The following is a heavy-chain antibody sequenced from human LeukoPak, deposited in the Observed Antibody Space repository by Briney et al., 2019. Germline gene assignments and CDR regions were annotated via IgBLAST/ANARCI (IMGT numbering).Heavy chain of an antibody. CDR2: IYYSGST. D-gene: IGHD5-18*01. J-gene: IGHJ4*02. CDR3: ARESVDTPSYYFDY. V-gene: IGHV4-59*12. Sequence: SSETLSLTCAVSGGSISNKYWSWIRQPPGKGLEWIGYIYYSGSTNYNPSLKSRVTILVDTSKNQFSLKLSSVTAADTAVYYCARESVDTPSYYFDYWGQGTLVTVSS. CDR1: GGSISNKY.